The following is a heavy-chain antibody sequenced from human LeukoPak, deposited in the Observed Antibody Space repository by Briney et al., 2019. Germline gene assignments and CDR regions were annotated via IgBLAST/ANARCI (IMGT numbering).Heavy chain of an antibody. CDR3: ARHLDSSGVTGYFDY. CDR1: GGSISSSSYY. CDR2: IYYSGST. Sequence: SETLSLTCTVSGGSISSSSYYWGWIRQPPGKGLEWIGSIYYSGSTYYNPSLKSRDTISVDTSKNQFSLKLSSVTAADTAVYYCARHLDSSGVTGYFDYWGQGTLVTVSS. D-gene: IGHD6-19*01. V-gene: IGHV4-39*01. J-gene: IGHJ4*02.